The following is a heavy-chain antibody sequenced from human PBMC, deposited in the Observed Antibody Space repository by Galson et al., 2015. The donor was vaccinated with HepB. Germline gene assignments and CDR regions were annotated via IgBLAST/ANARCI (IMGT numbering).Heavy chain of an antibody. CDR3: AGDHDTSAWYYY. Sequence: QVQLQESGPGLVKPSQTLSLTCTVSGGSISSGDYYWSWIRQPPGKGLEWIGYIYYSGSTNYNPSLKSRVTIAVDTSKNQFSLKLSSVTAADTAVYYCAGDHDTSAWYYYWGQGTLVTVSS. CDR1: GGSISSGDYY. J-gene: IGHJ4*02. CDR2: IYYSGST. V-gene: IGHV4-61*08. D-gene: IGHD6-19*01.